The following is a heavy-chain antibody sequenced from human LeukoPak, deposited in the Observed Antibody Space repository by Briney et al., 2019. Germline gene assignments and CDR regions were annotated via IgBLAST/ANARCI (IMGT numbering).Heavy chain of an antibody. CDR3: ARDGDGYNFDY. D-gene: IGHD5-24*01. J-gene: IGHJ4*02. V-gene: IGHV3-74*01. CDR2: VTRDGSGT. Sequence: PGGSLRLSCAASGFTFSGYWMHWVRPAPGKGLVWVARVTRDGSGTNYADSVKGRFTISRDNGKNTLYLQMNSLRAEDTAVYYCARDGDGYNFDYWGQGTLVTVSS. CDR1: GFTFSGYW.